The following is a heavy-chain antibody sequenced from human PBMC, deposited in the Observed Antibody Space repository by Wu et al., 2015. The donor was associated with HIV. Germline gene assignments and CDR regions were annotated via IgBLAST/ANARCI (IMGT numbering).Heavy chain of an antibody. Sequence: QVQLVQSGAEVKKPGASVKVSCKASGYTFTSYGISWVRQAPGQGLEWMGWISAYNGNTKYAQKLQDRVTMITDTSTSSAYMELRSLRSDDTAVYYCARDYKGLGIYSGMDVWGQGTTVTVSS. V-gene: IGHV1-18*01. J-gene: IGHJ6*02. CDR1: GYTFTSYG. CDR3: ARDYKGLGIYSGMDV. D-gene: IGHD3-16*01. CDR2: ISAYNGNT.